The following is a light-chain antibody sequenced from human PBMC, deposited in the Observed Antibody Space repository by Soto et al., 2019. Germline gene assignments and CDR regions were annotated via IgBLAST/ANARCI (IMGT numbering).Light chain of an antibody. J-gene: IGKJ1*01. CDR2: GAS. CDR1: QSVRSN. Sequence: EIVLTQSPATLSVSLGERVTLSCRASQSVRSNLAWYQQKPGQAPRLLIYGASTRATGVPASFSGRGSGTEFTLTISSLQSEDFAVYYCQQYKNWPPWTFGQGTKVDIK. CDR3: QQYKNWPPWT. V-gene: IGKV3-15*01.